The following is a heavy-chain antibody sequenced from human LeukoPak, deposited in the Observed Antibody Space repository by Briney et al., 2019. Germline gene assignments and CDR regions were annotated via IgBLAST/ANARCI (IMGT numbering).Heavy chain of an antibody. Sequence: PSETLSLTCTVSGGSISSSSYYWGWIRQPAGKGLEWIGHIYTSGSTNYNPSLKSRVTISIDTSKNQFSLKVRSVTAVDTAVYYCARTAYCGGDCYFPWSFDYWGQGTLVTVSS. CDR3: ARTAYCGGDCYFPWSFDY. V-gene: IGHV4-61*09. D-gene: IGHD2-21*02. J-gene: IGHJ4*02. CDR2: IYTSGST. CDR1: GGSISSSSYY.